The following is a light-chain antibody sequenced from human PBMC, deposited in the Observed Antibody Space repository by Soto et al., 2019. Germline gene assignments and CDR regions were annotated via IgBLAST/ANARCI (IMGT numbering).Light chain of an antibody. CDR3: QQSYSTPLT. J-gene: IGKJ4*01. Sequence: DIQMTQAPSSLSASVGDRVTITCRASQSISSYLNWYQQQPGKAPKLLIYAASSLQSGVPSRFSGRGSGTGFTLTISSLQPEDFATYYCQQSYSTPLTFGGGTKVEIK. CDR1: QSISSY. CDR2: AAS. V-gene: IGKV1-39*01.